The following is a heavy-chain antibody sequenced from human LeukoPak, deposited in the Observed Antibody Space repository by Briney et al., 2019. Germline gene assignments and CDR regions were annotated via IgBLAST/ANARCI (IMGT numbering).Heavy chain of an antibody. CDR2: INPGGDNT. Sequence: ASVKVSFKASGYTFTNYYIHWVRQAPGQGLEWMGLINPGGDNTDYAQNFQGRVTMTRDMSTSTVYMEMSSLRSEDTAVYYCARDRDDDYGLGSYPTGYMDVWGKGTTVTVSS. V-gene: IGHV1-46*01. D-gene: IGHD3-16*02. J-gene: IGHJ6*03. CDR1: GYTFTNYY. CDR3: ARDRDDDYGLGSYPTGYMDV.